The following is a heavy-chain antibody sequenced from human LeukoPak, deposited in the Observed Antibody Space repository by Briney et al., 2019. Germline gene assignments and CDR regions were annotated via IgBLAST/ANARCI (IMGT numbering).Heavy chain of an antibody. CDR3: ARGLPLLDY. CDR1: GFTFSSYG. Sequence: PGRSLTLSCAASGFTFSSYGMLWVRQAPGKGLEWVAVIWYDGSNKYYADSVKGRFTISRDNSKNTLYLQMNSLRAEDTAVYYCARGLPLLDYWGQGTLVTVPS. J-gene: IGHJ4*02. CDR2: IWYDGSNK. D-gene: IGHD4-11*01. V-gene: IGHV3-33*01.